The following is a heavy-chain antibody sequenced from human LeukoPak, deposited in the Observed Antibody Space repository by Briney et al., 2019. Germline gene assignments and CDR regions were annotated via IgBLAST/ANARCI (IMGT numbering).Heavy chain of an antibody. V-gene: IGHV3-21*01. CDR3: ARDRGAYCGGDCYLGFDY. CDR1: GFTFSSYA. CDR2: IAGSSGYI. J-gene: IGHJ4*01. Sequence: GGSLRLSCAASGFTFSSYAMSWVRQAPGKGLEWVSSIAGSSGYISYADSVKGRFTISRDNAKKSLYLQMTSLAAEDTAVYYCARDRGAYCGGDCYLGFDYWGRGTLVTVSS. D-gene: IGHD2-21*02.